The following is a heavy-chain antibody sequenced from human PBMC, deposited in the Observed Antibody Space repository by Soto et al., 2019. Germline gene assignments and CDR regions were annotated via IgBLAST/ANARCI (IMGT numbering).Heavy chain of an antibody. CDR2: INAGNGNT. Sequence: ASVKVSCKASGYTFTSYAMHWVRQAPGQRLEWMGWINAGNGNTKYSQKFQGRVTITRDTSASTAYMELSSLRSEDTAVYYCARAPLGDSDFDYWGQGTLVTVSS. D-gene: IGHD3-16*01. J-gene: IGHJ4*02. CDR3: ARAPLGDSDFDY. CDR1: GYTFTSYA. V-gene: IGHV1-3*01.